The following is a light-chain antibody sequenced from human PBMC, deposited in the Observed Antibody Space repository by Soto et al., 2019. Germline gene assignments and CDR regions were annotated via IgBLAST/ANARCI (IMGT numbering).Light chain of an antibody. CDR2: GGS. J-gene: IGKJ2*03. Sequence: EILLTQSPGTLSLSPGETATLSCRASQSVTSTYLAWYQQRPGQSPRLIIYGGSTRATGFPDRFSGGGSGTDSTLTISRLEPEDSAVHSCHCQQFDSSRIYSFGQGTKLEI. CDR3: QQFDSSRIYS. V-gene: IGKV3-20*01. CDR1: QSVTSTY.